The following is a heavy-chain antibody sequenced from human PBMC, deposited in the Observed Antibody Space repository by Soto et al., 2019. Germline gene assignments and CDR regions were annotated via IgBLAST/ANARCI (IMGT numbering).Heavy chain of an antibody. V-gene: IGHV4-39*01. Sequence: SETLSLTCTVSGGSISSSSYYWGWIRQPPGKGLEWIGSIYDSRSTFYNPSLTSRLTISVDTSRNQLSLKLSSVTAADMAVYYCARRVAVELYYFDYWGQGTLVTVSS. CDR3: ARRVAVELYYFDY. CDR1: GGSISSSSYY. D-gene: IGHD6-19*01. J-gene: IGHJ4*02. CDR2: IYDSRST.